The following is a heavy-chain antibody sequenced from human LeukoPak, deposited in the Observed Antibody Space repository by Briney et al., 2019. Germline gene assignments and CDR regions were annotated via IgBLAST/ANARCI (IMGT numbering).Heavy chain of an antibody. Sequence: SETLSLTCAVYGGSFSGYYWSWIRQPPGKGLEWIGEINHSGSTNYNPSLKSRVTISVDTSKNQFSLKLSSVTAADTAVYYCARGRFYDFWSGYSQAWFDPWGQGTLVTVSS. J-gene: IGHJ5*02. D-gene: IGHD3-3*01. CDR1: GGSFSGYY. CDR3: ARGRFYDFWSGYSQAWFDP. V-gene: IGHV4-34*01. CDR2: INHSGST.